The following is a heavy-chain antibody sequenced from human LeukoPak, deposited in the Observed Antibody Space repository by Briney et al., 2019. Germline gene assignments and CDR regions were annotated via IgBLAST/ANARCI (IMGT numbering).Heavy chain of an antibody. CDR3: AGGSITMSSMDV. CDR1: GFTFSSYG. CDR2: IWYDGSNK. D-gene: IGHD3-10*02. Sequence: GGSLRLSCAASGFTFSSYGMHWVRQAPGKGLEWVAVIWYDGSNKYYADSVKGRFTISRDNSKNTLYLQMNSLRAEDTAVYYCAGGSITMSSMDVWGQGTTVTVSS. V-gene: IGHV3-33*01. J-gene: IGHJ6*02.